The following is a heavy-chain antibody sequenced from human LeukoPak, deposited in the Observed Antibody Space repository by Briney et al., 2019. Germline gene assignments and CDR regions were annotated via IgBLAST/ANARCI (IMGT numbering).Heavy chain of an antibody. CDR2: VSHVGRNK. D-gene: IGHD5-24*01. Sequence: GRSLRLSCAASGFTFSNYAMHWVRQAPGKGLEWVAIVSHVGRNKYYAESVKGPFTNSRDSSKNTVSLQMNSLRAGDSALYYCGRYPSARVTIDYWGQGTLVTVSS. CDR3: GRYPSARVTIDY. V-gene: IGHV3-30*04. J-gene: IGHJ4*02. CDR1: GFTFSNYA.